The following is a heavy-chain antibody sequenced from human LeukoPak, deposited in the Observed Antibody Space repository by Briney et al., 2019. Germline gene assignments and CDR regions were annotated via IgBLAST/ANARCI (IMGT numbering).Heavy chain of an antibody. CDR1: GFTSSGSA. V-gene: IGHV3-73*01. Sequence: GGSLKLSCAASGFTSSGSAMHWVRQASGKGLVWVGRIRSKANSYATAYAASVKGRFTISRDDSKNTAYLQMNSLKTEDTAVYYCTRHDNYDFWSGPSMDVWGKGTTVTVSS. CDR2: IRSKANSYAT. CDR3: TRHDNYDFWSGPSMDV. J-gene: IGHJ6*04. D-gene: IGHD3-3*01.